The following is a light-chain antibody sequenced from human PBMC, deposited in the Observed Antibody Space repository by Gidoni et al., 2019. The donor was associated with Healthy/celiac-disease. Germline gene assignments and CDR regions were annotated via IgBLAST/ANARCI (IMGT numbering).Light chain of an antibody. CDR1: QSISSY. CDR3: QQSYSTPLYT. V-gene: IGKV1-39*01. J-gene: IGKJ2*01. CDR2: AAS. Sequence: DIQMTQSPSSLSASVGDRVTITCRASQSISSYLNWYQQKPGKAPKLLMYAASSLQSGVPSRFSGSGSGTEFTLTISSLQPEDFATYYCQQSYSTPLYTFGQGTKLEIK.